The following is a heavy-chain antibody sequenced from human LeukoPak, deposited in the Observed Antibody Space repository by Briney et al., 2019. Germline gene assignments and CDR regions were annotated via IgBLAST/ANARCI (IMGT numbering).Heavy chain of an antibody. CDR1: GGSISSSSYY. D-gene: IGHD3-22*01. J-gene: IGHJ4*02. CDR2: IYYSGST. CDR3: ARDDADSSGYLFDY. Sequence: SETVSLTCTVSGGSISSSSYYWGWIRQPPGKGLEWIGSIYYSGSTYYNPSLKSRVTISVDTSKNQFSLKLSSVTAADTAVYYCARDDADSSGYLFDYWGQGTLVTVSS. V-gene: IGHV4-39*07.